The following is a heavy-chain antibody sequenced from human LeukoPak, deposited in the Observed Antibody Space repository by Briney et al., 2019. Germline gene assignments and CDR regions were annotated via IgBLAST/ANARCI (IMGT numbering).Heavy chain of an antibody. CDR1: GDSVSSNSTA. V-gene: IGHV6-1*01. J-gene: IGHJ6*02. CDR2: TYYRSKWYN. Sequence: SQTLSLTCAISGDSVSSNSTAWNWITQCPSRGLEWLGRTYYRSKWYNDYAVSVKSRIAITPDTSKNQFSLQLISVTPEDTAVYYCGRGGVMVDVWGQGTTVTVSS. CDR3: GRGGVMVDV. D-gene: IGHD3-16*01.